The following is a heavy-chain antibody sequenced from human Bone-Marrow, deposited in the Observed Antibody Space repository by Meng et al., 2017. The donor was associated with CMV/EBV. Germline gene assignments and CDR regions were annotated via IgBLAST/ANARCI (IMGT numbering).Heavy chain of an antibody. V-gene: IGHV4-61*01. D-gene: IGHD3-3*01. Sequence: SETLSLTCTVSGASVDTGSYYWSWIRQTPGKGLEWIGYIYYSANIDSNPSLGSRVTISRDTSKNQFSLKLDFVTAADTAVYYCAGGGLEYYFDYWGQGPLVTVYS. CDR2: IYYSANI. CDR3: AGGGLEYYFDY. J-gene: IGHJ4*02. CDR1: GASVDTGSYY.